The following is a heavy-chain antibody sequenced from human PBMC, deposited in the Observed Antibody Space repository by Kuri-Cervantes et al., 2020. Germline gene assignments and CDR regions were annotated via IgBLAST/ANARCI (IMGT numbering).Heavy chain of an antibody. J-gene: IGHJ3*02. CDR2: ISGSGDIT. CDR1: GFTFRKFA. D-gene: IGHD3-22*01. V-gene: IGHV3-23*01. Sequence: GESLKISCAASGFTFRKFAMSWVRQAPGKGLEWVSAISGSGDITYYADSVKGRFTISRDNSKNTLYLQMNSLRAEDTSVYYCARLGNYYDSSGYVGAFDIWGQGTMVTVSS. CDR3: ARLGNYYDSSGYVGAFDI.